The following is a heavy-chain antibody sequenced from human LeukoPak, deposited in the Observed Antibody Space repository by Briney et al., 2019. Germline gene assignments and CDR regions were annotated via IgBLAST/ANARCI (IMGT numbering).Heavy chain of an antibody. V-gene: IGHV3-23*01. CDR1: GFTFSSYA. Sequence: PGGSLRLSCTASGFTFSSYAMSWVRQAPGKGLEWVSAISGSGGSTYYADSVKGRLTISRDNSKNTLYLQLNTVRAEDTALYYCARGGTNYYYMDVWGNGTTVTVSS. CDR3: ARGGTNYYYMDV. J-gene: IGHJ6*03. D-gene: IGHD3-10*01. CDR2: ISGSGGST.